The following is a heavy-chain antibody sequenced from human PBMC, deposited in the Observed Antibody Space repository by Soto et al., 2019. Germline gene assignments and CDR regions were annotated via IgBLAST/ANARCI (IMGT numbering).Heavy chain of an antibody. J-gene: IGHJ5*02. CDR2: IWYDGSNK. CDR1: GFTFSSYG. CDR3: ARDPAPYSSGRFNWFDP. V-gene: IGHV3-33*01. Sequence: GGSLGLSCAASGFTFSSYGMHWVRQAPGKGLEWVAVIWYDGSNKYYADSVKGRFTISRDNSKNTLYLQMNSLRAEDTAVYYCARDPAPYSSGRFNWFDPWGQGTLVTVSS. D-gene: IGHD6-19*01.